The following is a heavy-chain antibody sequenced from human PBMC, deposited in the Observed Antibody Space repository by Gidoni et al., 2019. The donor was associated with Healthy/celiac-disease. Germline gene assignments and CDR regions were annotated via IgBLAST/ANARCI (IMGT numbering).Heavy chain of an antibody. CDR2: ISGSGGST. V-gene: IGHV3-23*01. CDR3: AKDWDQLPAPPYFDY. CDR1: GFTFGSYA. Sequence: EVQLLESGGGLVRPGGSLRLSCAASGFTFGSYAMSWVRQAPGKGLEWVSAISGSGGSTYYADSVKGRFTISRDNSKNTLYLQMNSLRAEDTAVYYCAKDWDQLPAPPYFDYWGQGTLVTVSS. D-gene: IGHD2-2*01. J-gene: IGHJ4*02.